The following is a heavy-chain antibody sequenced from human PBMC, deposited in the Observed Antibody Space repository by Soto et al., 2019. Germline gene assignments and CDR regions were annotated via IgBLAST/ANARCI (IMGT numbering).Heavy chain of an antibody. V-gene: IGHV4-34*01. CDR3: ARRGLILVPL. J-gene: IGHJ3*01. CDR1: GGSFSGYY. Sequence: SETLSLTCAVYGGSFSGYYWSWIRQPPGKGLEWVGSIYYGGTTYYNPSLTSRVTISVDTSRNLFSLNLYSVTAADTAIYFCARRGLILVPLWGQGTMVTVSS. CDR2: IYYGGTT. D-gene: IGHD1-26*01.